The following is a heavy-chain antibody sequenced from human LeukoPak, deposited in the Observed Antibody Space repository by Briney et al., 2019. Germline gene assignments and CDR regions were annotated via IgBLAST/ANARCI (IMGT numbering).Heavy chain of an antibody. V-gene: IGHV3-48*04. CDR1: GFTFSLFG. Sequence: GGSLRLSCAASGFTFSLFGMTWVRQAPGKGLEWISYISSSRRTINYADSVKGRFTISRDNAKNSLYLQMNNMRAEDTAVYYCARDGDSGGYYYGPFDNWGQGTLVTVSS. CDR2: ISSSRRTI. CDR3: ARDGDSGGYYYGPFDN. J-gene: IGHJ4*02. D-gene: IGHD3-22*01.